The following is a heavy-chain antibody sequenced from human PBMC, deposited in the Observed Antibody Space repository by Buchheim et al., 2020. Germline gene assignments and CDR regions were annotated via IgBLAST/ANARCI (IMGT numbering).Heavy chain of an antibody. CDR2: ISDSGST. J-gene: IGHJ4*01. CDR1: GGSFGDYY. D-gene: IGHD6-13*01. CDR3: AREFLAAAGTFDY. Sequence: QVQLQQWGAGLLKPSETLSLTCAVSGGSFGDYYWSWIRQPPGKGLEWLGEISDSGSTNYNPSLKSRVTMSLDTSKNHFSLMLTSVTAADTAVYYCAREFLAAAGTFDYWGQGTL. V-gene: IGHV4-34*01.